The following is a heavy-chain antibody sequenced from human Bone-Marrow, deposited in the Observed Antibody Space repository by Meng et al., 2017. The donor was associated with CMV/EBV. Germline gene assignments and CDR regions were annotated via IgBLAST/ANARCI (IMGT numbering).Heavy chain of an antibody. D-gene: IGHD6-13*01. CDR2: ISSSSSTI. CDR1: GFTFSDYY. V-gene: IGHV3-11*01. Sequence: GGSLRLSCAASGFTFSDYYMSWIRQAPGKGLEWVSYISSSSSTIYYADSVKGRLTISRDNAKNAMYLQMNSPRAEDTAVYYCARIPIETAGPYYFDYWGQGTMVTVSS. J-gene: IGHJ4*02. CDR3: ARIPIETAGPYYFDY.